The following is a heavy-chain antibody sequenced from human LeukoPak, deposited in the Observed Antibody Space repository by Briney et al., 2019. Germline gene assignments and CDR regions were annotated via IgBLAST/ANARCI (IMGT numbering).Heavy chain of an antibody. CDR2: IKQDGSEK. CDR3: ARDPYYYESSGYFFGAFDI. Sequence: GGSLRLSCAASGFTFSSYWMSWVRQAPGKGLEGVANIKQDGSEKYYVDSVKGRFTISRDNAKNSLHLQMNSLRAEDTAVYYCARDPYYYESSGYFFGAFDIWGQGTMVTVSS. V-gene: IGHV3-7*01. J-gene: IGHJ3*02. D-gene: IGHD3-22*01. CDR1: GFTFSSYW.